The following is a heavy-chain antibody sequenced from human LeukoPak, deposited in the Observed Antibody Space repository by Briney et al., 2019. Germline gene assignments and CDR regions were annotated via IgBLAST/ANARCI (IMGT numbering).Heavy chain of an antibody. D-gene: IGHD3-3*01. J-gene: IGHJ6*02. CDR3: ARHFTIFGVVGGMDV. CDR2: IYYSGST. CDR1: GGSISSSSYY. Sequence: SETLSLTCTASGGSISSSSYYWGWIRQPPGKGLEWIGSIYYSGSTYYNPSLKSRVTISVDTSKNQFSLKLSSVTAADTAVYYCARHFTIFGVVGGMDVWGQGTTVTVSS. V-gene: IGHV4-39*01.